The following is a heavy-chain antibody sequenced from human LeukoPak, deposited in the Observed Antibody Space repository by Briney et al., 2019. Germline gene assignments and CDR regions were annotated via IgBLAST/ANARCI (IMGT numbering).Heavy chain of an antibody. J-gene: IGHJ4*02. V-gene: IGHV3-30-3*01. CDR1: GFTFSSYP. D-gene: IGHD1-1*01. Sequence: GGSLRLSCEASGFTFSSYPLHWVRQAPGKGLDWVAVISTDGFIKYYADSVKGRFTISRDSSKNTLSLQMDSLKSDDTAVYYCTRGNGATPYRSEYLDYWGQGTLVTVSS. CDR2: ISTDGFIK. CDR3: TRGNGATPYRSEYLDY.